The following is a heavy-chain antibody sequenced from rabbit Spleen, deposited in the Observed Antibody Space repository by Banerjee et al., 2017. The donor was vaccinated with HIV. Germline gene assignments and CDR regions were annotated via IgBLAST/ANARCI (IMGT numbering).Heavy chain of an antibody. CDR2: ISAATGKP. D-gene: IGHD4-1*01. CDR3: ARDLAGVIGWNFYL. CDR1: GFDFSGYG. Sequence: QEQLVESGGGLVQPGGSLKLSCKASGFDFSGYGVSWVRQAPGKGLEWIACISAATGKPVYATWAKGRFTISRTSSTTVTLRMTSLTAADTATYFCARDLAGVIGWNFYLWGQGTLVTVS. V-gene: IGHV1S45*01. J-gene: IGHJ4*01.